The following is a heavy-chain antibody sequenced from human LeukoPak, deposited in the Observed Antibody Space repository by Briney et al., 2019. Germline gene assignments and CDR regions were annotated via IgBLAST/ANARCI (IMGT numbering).Heavy chain of an antibody. D-gene: IGHD6-13*01. J-gene: IGHJ4*02. CDR1: GGSISSGGYY. CDR3: AREPFDSSSSWYGGDY. CDR2: IYYSGST. V-gene: IGHV4-31*03. Sequence: PSETLSLTCTVSGGSISSGGYYWSWIRQHPGKGLEWIGYIYYSGSTYYNPSLKSRVTISVDTSKNQFSLKLSSVTAADTAVYYCAREPFDSSSSWYGGDYWGQGTLVTVSS.